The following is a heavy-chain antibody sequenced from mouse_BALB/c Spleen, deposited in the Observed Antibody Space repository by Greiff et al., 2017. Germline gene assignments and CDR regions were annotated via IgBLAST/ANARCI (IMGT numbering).Heavy chain of an antibody. CDR1: GFTFTDYY. Sequence: EVQLVESGGGLVQPGGSLRLSCATSGFTFTDYYMSWVRQPPGKALEWLGFIRNKANGYTTEYSASVKGRFTISRDNSQSILYLQMNTLRAEDSATYYCARDMTPHWYFDVWGAGTTVTVSS. CDR2: IRNKANGYTT. V-gene: IGHV7-3*02. CDR3: ARDMTPHWYFDV. J-gene: IGHJ1*01.